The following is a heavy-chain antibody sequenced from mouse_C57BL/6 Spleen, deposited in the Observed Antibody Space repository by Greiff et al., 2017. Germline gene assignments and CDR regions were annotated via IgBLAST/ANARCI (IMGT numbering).Heavy chain of an antibody. CDR1: GYAFSSYW. CDR2: IYPGDGDT. Sequence: VQRVESGAELVKPGASVKISCKASGYAFSSYWMNWVKQRPGKGLEWIGQIYPGDGDTNYNGKFKGKATLTADKSSSTAYMQLSSLTSEDSAVYFCARSNWDFYYFDYWGQGTTLKSPQ. CDR3: ARSNWDFYYFDY. J-gene: IGHJ2*01. V-gene: IGHV1-80*01. D-gene: IGHD4-1*01.